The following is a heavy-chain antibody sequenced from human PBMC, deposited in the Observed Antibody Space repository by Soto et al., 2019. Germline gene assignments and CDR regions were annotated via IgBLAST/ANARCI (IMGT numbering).Heavy chain of an antibody. CDR1: GFRFCHYK. Sequence: CGSLGLSCAACGFRFCHYKMTWFLPTPEKGLEWVSFFGSSGSTIYYADAVKGRFTIAGDNAKNSLYLQMNSLRAEDTAVYYCARENPSTYYYYYYMEVWGKGTTVTVSS. CDR3: ARENPSTYYYYYYMEV. V-gene: IGHV3-11*01. J-gene: IGHJ6*03. CDR2: FGSSGSTI.